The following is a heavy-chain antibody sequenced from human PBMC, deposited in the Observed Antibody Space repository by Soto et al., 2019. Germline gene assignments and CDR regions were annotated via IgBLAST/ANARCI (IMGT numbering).Heavy chain of an antibody. CDR1: GDSCPTYW. CDR2: MDPSDSYT. D-gene: IGHD5-18*01. V-gene: IGHV5-10-1*01. CDR3: ARWGGYSSIGTYDYYYGMDV. Sequence: ECLKIWFTGVGDSCPTYWLSWVRQIPGKGLGGMGRMDPSDSYTNYSPSFQGHVTISADKSISTAYLQWSSLKASDTAMYYCARWGGYSSIGTYDYYYGMDVWGQGTTVTVSS. J-gene: IGHJ6*02.